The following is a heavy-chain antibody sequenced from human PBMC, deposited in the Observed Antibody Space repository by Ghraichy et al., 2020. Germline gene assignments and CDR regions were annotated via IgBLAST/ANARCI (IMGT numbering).Heavy chain of an antibody. J-gene: IGHJ1*01. CDR3: AKFARDWPNEYLQH. D-gene: IGHD3/OR15-3a*01. Sequence: GESLNISCAASGFTFRTYAMSWVRQAPGKGLEWVSAITDNGGTTYDAESVKGRFTISRDNSKNTLFLQMNSLRGEGTAVYYCAKFARDWPNEYLQHWGQGALVTVSS. CDR2: ITDNGGTT. V-gene: IGHV3-23*01. CDR1: GFTFRTYA.